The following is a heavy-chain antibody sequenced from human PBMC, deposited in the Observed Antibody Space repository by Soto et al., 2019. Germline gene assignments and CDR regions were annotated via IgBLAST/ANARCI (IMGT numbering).Heavy chain of an antibody. CDR1: GGSISSGGYY. J-gene: IGHJ6*03. V-gene: IGHV4-31*03. D-gene: IGHD3-3*01. Sequence: SETLSLTCTVSGGSISSGGYYWSWIRQHPGKGLEWIGYIYYSGSTYYNPSLKSRVTISVDTSKNQFSLNLSSVTAADTAVYYCARGNDFWSGPYLGYYYYYMDVWGKGTTVTVSS. CDR2: IYYSGST. CDR3: ARGNDFWSGPYLGYYYYYMDV.